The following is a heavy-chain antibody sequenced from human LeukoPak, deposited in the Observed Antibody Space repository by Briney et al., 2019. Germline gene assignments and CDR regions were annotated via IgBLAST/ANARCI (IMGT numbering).Heavy chain of an antibody. CDR3: VRGTGY. CDR1: GFTFSTYV. Sequence: GGSLRLPCSVSGFTFSTYVMHWVRQAPGEGLEYVSAISSNGDNTYYADSVKGRFTISRDNSKNTLYLQMSSLRADDTAVYYCVRGTGYWGQGTLVTVSS. J-gene: IGHJ4*02. V-gene: IGHV3-64D*06. CDR2: ISSNGDNT.